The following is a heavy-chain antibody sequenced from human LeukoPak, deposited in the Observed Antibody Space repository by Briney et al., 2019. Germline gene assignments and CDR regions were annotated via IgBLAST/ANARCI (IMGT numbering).Heavy chain of an antibody. D-gene: IGHD3-9*01. CDR1: GFTFSFYW. CDR2: IKQDGSEK. Sequence: GGSLRLSCAASGFTFSFYWMSWVRQAPGKGLEWVANIKQDGSEKYYVDSVRGRFTISRDNAKNSLYLQMNNLRAEDTAVYYCARRYFDWWGQGTLVTVSS. CDR3: ARRYFDW. V-gene: IGHV3-7*01. J-gene: IGHJ4*02.